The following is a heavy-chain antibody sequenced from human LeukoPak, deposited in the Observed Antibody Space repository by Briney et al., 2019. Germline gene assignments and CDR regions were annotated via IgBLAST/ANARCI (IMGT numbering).Heavy chain of an antibody. Sequence: GGSLRLSCAASGFTFSSFDMSWVRQAPGKGLEWVSTLACLDTSCTEYYADSVKGRFRISRDNSRSTLSLQMNSLRVEDTAIYYCARDSEGCFDFWGQGTLVTVSS. CDR3: ARDSEGCFDF. V-gene: IGHV3-23*01. D-gene: IGHD3-10*01. CDR1: GFTFSSFD. CDR2: CLDTSCTE. J-gene: IGHJ4*02.